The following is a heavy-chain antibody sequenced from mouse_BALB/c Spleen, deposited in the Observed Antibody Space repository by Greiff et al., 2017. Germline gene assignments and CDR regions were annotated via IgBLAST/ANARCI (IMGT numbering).Heavy chain of an antibody. CDR2: ISYDGSN. J-gene: IGHJ1*01. Sequence: DVQLVESGPGLVKPSQSLSLTCSVTGYSITSGYYWNWIRQFPGNKLEWVGYISYDGSNNYNPSLKNRISITRDTSKNQFFLKLNSVTTEDTATYYCARGEGYWYFDVWGAGTTVTVSS. CDR1: GYSITSGYY. V-gene: IGHV3-6*02. CDR3: ARGEGYWYFDV.